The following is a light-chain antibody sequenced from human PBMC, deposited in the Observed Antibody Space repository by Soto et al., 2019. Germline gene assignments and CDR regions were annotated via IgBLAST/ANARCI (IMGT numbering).Light chain of an antibody. CDR1: SSDVGGYNY. CDR2: DVS. Sequence: QSALTQPRSVAGSPGQSVTISCTGTSSDVGGYNYVSWYQQHPGKAPKLMIYDVSNRPSGVSSRFSGSKSGNTASLSISGLQTEDEANYYCSSFTTSSTLVFGTGTKATVL. V-gene: IGLV2-14*01. CDR3: SSFTTSSTLV. J-gene: IGLJ1*01.